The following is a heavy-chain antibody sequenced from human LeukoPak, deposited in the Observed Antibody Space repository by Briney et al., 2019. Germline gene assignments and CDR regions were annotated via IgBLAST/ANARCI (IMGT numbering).Heavy chain of an antibody. D-gene: IGHD6-13*01. J-gene: IGHJ5*02. CDR2: ISGSGGST. CDR3: AKDRINEYSSSWYPA. CDR1: GFTFSSYA. Sequence: PGGSLRLSCAASGFTFSSYAMSWVRQAPGKGLEWVSAISGSGGSTYYADSVKGRFTISRDNSKNTLYLQMNSLRAEDTAVYYCAKDRINEYSSSWYPAWGQGTLVTVSS. V-gene: IGHV3-23*01.